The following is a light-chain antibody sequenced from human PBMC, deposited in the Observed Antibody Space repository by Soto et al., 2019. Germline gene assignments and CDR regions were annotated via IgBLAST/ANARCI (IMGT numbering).Light chain of an antibody. J-gene: IGLJ3*02. Sequence: QSALKQPASMSGSPGQSITISCTGTSNDVGGYNYVSWYQQHPGKAPKLMIFEVSNRPSGVSNRFSGSKSGNTASLTISGLQAEDEAYYYCCSYTSTNSRVFGGGTKLTVL. CDR1: SNDVGGYNY. CDR2: EVS. CDR3: CSYTSTNSRV. V-gene: IGLV2-14*01.